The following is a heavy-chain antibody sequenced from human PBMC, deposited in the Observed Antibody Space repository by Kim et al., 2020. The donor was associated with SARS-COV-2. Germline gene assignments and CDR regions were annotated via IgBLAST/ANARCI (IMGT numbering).Heavy chain of an antibody. D-gene: IGHD3-16*01. J-gene: IGHJ4*02. Sequence: ASVKVSCKASGYTFTSYAMHWVRQAPGQRLEWMGWINAGNGNTKYSQKFQARVTITRDTSASTAYMELSSLRSEDTAVYYCARDNSFRLEAVFDYWGQGTLVTVSS. V-gene: IGHV1-3*01. CDR3: ARDNSFRLEAVFDY. CDR1: GYTFTSYA. CDR2: INAGNGNT.